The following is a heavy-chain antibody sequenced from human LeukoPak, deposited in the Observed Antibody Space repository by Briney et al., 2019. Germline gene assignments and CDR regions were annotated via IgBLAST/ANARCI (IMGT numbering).Heavy chain of an antibody. CDR1: GGTFSSYA. Sequence: SVKVSCKASGGTFSSYAISWVRQAPGQGLEWMGGIIPIFGTANYAQKFQGRVTITTDESTSTAYMELSSLRSEDTAVYYCATSSGYSYGAIDYWGQGTLVTVSS. J-gene: IGHJ4*02. CDR2: IIPIFGTA. CDR3: ATSSGYSYGAIDY. D-gene: IGHD5-18*01. V-gene: IGHV1-69*05.